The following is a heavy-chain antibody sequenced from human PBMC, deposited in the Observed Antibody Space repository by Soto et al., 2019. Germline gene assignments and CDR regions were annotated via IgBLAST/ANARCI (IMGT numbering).Heavy chain of an antibody. Sequence: ASVKVSSKASGYTFTIYAMHWARQAPGQRLEWMGWINAGNGNPKYSQKFQGRVTITRDTSASTAYMELSSLRSEDTAVCYCARGGTYGDYVIAHYWGQGTLVTVSS. D-gene: IGHD4-17*01. J-gene: IGHJ4*02. CDR2: INAGNGNP. CDR3: ARGGTYGDYVIAHY. CDR1: GYTFTIYA. V-gene: IGHV1-3*01.